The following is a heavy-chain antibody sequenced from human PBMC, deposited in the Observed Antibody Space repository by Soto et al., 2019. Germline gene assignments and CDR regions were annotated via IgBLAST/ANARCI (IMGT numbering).Heavy chain of an antibody. V-gene: IGHV4-59*01. D-gene: IGHD3-10*01. CDR2: MYYSGST. J-gene: IGHJ4*02. CDR1: GGSISSYY. CDR3: ARGVIPHYYASGSYEYFDY. Sequence: PSETLSLTCTVSGGSISSYYWTWIRQPPGKGLEWIGHMYYSGSTNYSPPLKSRVTISVGTSKNQFSLKLSSVTAADTAVYYCARGVIPHYYASGSYEYFDYWGQGTLVTVSS.